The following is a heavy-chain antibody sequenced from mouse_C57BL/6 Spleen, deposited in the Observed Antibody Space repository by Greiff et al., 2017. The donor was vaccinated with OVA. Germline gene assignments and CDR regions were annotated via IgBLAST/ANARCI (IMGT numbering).Heavy chain of an antibody. J-gene: IGHJ4*01. CDR3: AREGTGTYAIAY. D-gene: IGHD1-1*02. CDR1: GYTFTDYY. Sequence: VQLQQSGPVLVKPGASVKMSCKASGYTFTDYYMNWVKQSHGKSLEWIGVINPYNGGTSYNQKFKGKATLTVDKSSRTAYMELHSLTSDDSAVYYCAREGTGTYAIAYWRQGPSVTVSS. V-gene: IGHV1-19*01. CDR2: INPYNGGT.